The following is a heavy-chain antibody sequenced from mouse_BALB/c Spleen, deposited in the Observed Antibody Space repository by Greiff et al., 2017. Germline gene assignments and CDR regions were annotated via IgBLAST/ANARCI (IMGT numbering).Heavy chain of an antibody. CDR2: IYPSDSYT. CDR3: TRSGITTEMDY. V-gene: IGHV1-69*02. Sequence: QVQLQQPGAELVRPGASVKLSCKASGYTFTSYWINWVKQRPGQGLEWIGNIYPSDSYTNYNQKFKDKATLTVDKSSSTAYMQLSSPTSEDSAVYYCTRSGITTEMDYWGQGTSVTVSS. J-gene: IGHJ4*01. CDR1: GYTFTSYW. D-gene: IGHD1-1*01.